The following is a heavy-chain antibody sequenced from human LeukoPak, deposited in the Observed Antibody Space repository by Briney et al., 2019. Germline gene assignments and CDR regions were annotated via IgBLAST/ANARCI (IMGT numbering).Heavy chain of an antibody. J-gene: IGHJ4*02. Sequence: PSETLSLTCTVSGDSITSYYWNWIRQPPGKVLEWIGYVYYRGATTYNPSLKTRVTTSIDTSKKQFSLKLSSVTAADTAVYFCAGVFSGRRPFELWGKGTLVTVSS. CDR3: AGVFSGRRPFEL. V-gene: IGHV4-59*01. D-gene: IGHD3-10*01. CDR1: GDSITSYY. CDR2: VYYRGAT.